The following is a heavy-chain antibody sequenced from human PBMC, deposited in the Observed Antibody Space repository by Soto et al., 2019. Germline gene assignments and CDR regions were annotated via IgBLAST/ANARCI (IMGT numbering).Heavy chain of an antibody. CDR3: AREGAAIDY. D-gene: IGHD5-18*01. V-gene: IGHV3-74*01. CDR1: GFTFSRYW. J-gene: IGHJ4*02. CDR2: INGDGTIT. Sequence: EVQRVESGGGLVQPEGSLRLSCVASGFTFSRYWMHWVRQVPGKGLVWVSRINGDGTITTYADSVKGRFTISRDNAKNTFYLQINSLRVEDTAVYYCAREGAAIDYWGQGTLVTVSS.